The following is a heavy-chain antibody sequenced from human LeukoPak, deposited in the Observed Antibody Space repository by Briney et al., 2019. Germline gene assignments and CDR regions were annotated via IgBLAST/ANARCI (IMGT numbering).Heavy chain of an antibody. CDR2: ISAYNGNT. CDR1: GYTFTSYG. CDR3: ARFRGEQYYHGMDV. D-gene: IGHD3-16*01. V-gene: IGHV1-18*04. Sequence: ASVKVSCKASGYTFTSYGISWVRQAPGQGLEWMGWISAYNGNTNYAQKLQGRVAMTTDTSTSTAYMELRSLRSDDTAVYYCARFRGEQYYHGMDVWGKGTTVTVSS. J-gene: IGHJ6*04.